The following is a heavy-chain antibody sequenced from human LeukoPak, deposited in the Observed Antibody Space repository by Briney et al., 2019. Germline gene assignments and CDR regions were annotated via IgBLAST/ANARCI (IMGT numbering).Heavy chain of an antibody. CDR3: ARGIRGYSYDNLDY. CDR2: IYYSGST. D-gene: IGHD5-18*01. Sequence: SETLSLTCTVSGGSISSYYWSWIRQPPGKGLEWIGYIYYSGSTNYNPSLKSRVTISVDTSKNQFSLKLSSVTAADTAVYYCARGIRGYSYDNLDYWGQGTLVTVSS. V-gene: IGHV4-59*12. J-gene: IGHJ4*02. CDR1: GGSISSYY.